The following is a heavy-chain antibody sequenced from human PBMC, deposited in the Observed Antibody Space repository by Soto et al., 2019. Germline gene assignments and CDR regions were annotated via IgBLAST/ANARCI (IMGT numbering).Heavy chain of an antibody. CDR1: GYSFTDYH. V-gene: IGHV1-2*04. J-gene: IGHJ6*02. Sequence: ASVKVSCKASGYSFTDYHIHWVRQAPGQGLEWLGRINPKSGGTSTAQKFQGWVTMTRDRFISTVYMELTRLRSDDTAVYFCARGHSTDCSNGVCSFFYNHEMDVWGQGTTVTVSS. CDR2: INPKSGGT. D-gene: IGHD2-8*01. CDR3: ARGHSTDCSNGVCSFFYNHEMDV.